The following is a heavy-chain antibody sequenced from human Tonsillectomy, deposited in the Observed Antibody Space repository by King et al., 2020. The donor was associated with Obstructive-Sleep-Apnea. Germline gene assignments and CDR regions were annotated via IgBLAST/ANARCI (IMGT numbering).Heavy chain of an antibody. CDR3: ARRSIGFDY. CDR2: IYYSGST. J-gene: IGHJ4*02. V-gene: IGHV4-59*08. Sequence: PLQESGPGLVKPSETLSLTCTVSGGSISSYYWSWIRQPPGKGLEWIGYIYYSGSTNYNPSLKSRVTISVDTSKNQFSLKLSSVTAADTAVYYCARRSIGFDYWGQGTLVTVSS. D-gene: IGHD3-22*01. CDR1: GGSISSYY.